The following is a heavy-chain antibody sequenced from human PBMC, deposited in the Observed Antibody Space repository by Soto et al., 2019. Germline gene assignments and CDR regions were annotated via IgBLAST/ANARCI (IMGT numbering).Heavy chain of an antibody. CDR2: IFGSGDRT. J-gene: IGHJ3*01. CDR1: TFTFSTYA. D-gene: IGHD4-17*01. Sequence: EVQLLESGGGLVQPGGSLRLSCAASTFTFSTYAMTWVRQAPGGGLGWVASIFGSGDRTFYADSLRGRFTVSRDNSKHTLYLQMNSLRAEDTAIYYCTRDPNGDYIGAFDFWDQGTMVTVSS. V-gene: IGHV3-23*01. CDR3: TRDPNGDYIGAFDF.